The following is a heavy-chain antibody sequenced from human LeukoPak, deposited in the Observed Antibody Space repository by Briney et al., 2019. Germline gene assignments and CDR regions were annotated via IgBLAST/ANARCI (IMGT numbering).Heavy chain of an antibody. V-gene: IGHV1-24*01. J-gene: IGHJ6*02. CDR3: ATHRIVPAAMPNYGMDV. CDR1: GYTLTELS. D-gene: IGHD2-2*01. Sequence: ASVKVSCTVSGYTLTELSMHWVRQAPGKGLEWMGGFDPEDGETIYAQKFQGRVTMTEDTSTDTAYMELSSLRSEDTAVYYCATHRIVPAAMPNYGMDVWGQGTTDTVSS. CDR2: FDPEDGET.